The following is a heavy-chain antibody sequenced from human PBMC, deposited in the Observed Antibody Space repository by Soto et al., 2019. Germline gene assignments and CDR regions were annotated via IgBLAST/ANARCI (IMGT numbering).Heavy chain of an antibody. V-gene: IGHV3-33*01. CDR1: GFIFSGYG. Sequence: QVQLVESGGGVVQPGRSLRLSCAASGFIFSGYGMHWVRQAPGKGLEWVAVIWYDGSNENYADSVKGRFTISRDNSKNTLYLQMNSLGAEDTAVCYCTRRFSDGWYSDYWGQGTLVTVSS. CDR2: IWYDGSNE. CDR3: TRRFSDGWYSDY. D-gene: IGHD6-19*01. J-gene: IGHJ4*02.